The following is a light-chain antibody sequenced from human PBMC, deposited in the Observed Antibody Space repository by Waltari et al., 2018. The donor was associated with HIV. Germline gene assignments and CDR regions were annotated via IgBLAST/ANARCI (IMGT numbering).Light chain of an antibody. J-gene: IGLJ2*01. CDR3: SSYTAANTIL. CDR2: AVS. CDR1: TSDVGSYDS. Sequence: QSALTQPASVSGSLGQSITVSCTGTTSDVGSYDSVSWYQQRPDKAPTLIIYAVSKRPSGVSHRFAGSKSGNTASLTISGLQSDDESTYFCSSYTAANTILFGGGTKLTVL. V-gene: IGLV2-14*01.